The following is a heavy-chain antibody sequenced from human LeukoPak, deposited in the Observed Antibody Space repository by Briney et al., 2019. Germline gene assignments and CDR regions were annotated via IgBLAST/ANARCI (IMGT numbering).Heavy chain of an antibody. CDR3: AKDTGGLGYCSGGSCYPDY. CDR2: ISGSGGST. D-gene: IGHD2-15*01. V-gene: IGHV3-23*01. CDR1: GFTFSDYY. Sequence: GGSLRLSCAASGFTFSDYYMSWVRQAPGKGLEWVSAISGSGGSTYYADSVKGRFTISRDNSKNTLYLQMNSLRAEDTAVYYCAKDTGGLGYCSGGSCYPDYWGQGTLVTVSS. J-gene: IGHJ4*02.